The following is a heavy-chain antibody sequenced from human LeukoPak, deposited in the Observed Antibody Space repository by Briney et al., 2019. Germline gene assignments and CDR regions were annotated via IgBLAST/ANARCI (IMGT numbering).Heavy chain of an antibody. CDR1: GGTFSSYA. CDR2: INTNTGNP. V-gene: IGHV7-4-1*02. Sequence: EASVKVSCKASGGTFSSYAISWVRQAPGQGLEWMGWINTNTGNPTYAQGFTGRFVFSLDTSVSTAYLQISSLKAEDTAVYYCARVGGSGSLDYYYFDYWGQGTLVTVSS. J-gene: IGHJ4*02. CDR3: ARVGGSGSLDYYYFDY. D-gene: IGHD3-10*01.